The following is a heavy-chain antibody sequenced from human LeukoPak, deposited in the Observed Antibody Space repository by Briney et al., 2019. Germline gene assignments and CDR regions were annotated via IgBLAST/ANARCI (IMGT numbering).Heavy chain of an antibody. V-gene: IGHV3-21*01. CDR1: GFTFSSYS. J-gene: IGHJ6*04. D-gene: IGHD3-10*02. Sequence: GGSLRLSCAASGFTFSSYSMNWVRQAPGKGLEWVSLIYRDGRTYYADSVKGRFTISRDNAKNSLYLQMNSLRAEDTAVYYCAELGLTMIGGVWGKGTTVTISS. CDR3: AELGLTMIGGV. CDR2: IYRDGRT.